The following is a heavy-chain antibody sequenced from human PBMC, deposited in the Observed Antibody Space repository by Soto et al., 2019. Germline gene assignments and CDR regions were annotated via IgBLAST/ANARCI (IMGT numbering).Heavy chain of an antibody. D-gene: IGHD5-12*01. CDR1: GFTFSSYS. V-gene: IGHV3-21*01. J-gene: IGHJ4*02. CDR2: ISSSRSYI. CDR3: SSEGYSGALDY. Sequence: EVQLVESGGGLVKPGGSLRLSCAASGFTFSSYSMNWVRQAPGTGLEWVSSISSSRSYIYYADSVKGRFTISRDNAKNSLYQQMNSLRAEDTAVYYWSSEGYSGALDYWGQGTLVNVSS.